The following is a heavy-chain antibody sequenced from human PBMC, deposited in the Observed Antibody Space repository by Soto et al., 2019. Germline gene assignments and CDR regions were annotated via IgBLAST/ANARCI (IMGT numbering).Heavy chain of an antibody. CDR2: IYYSGST. Sequence: TSQTHRLRYTVAWGNIGNSSYCWSCIRQPPGKGLEWIGSIYYSGSTYYNPSLKSRVTISVDTSKNQFSLKLSSVTAADTAVYYCARQGGYGDYVRYVDYWGQGTLVTVSS. J-gene: IGHJ4*02. D-gene: IGHD4-17*01. V-gene: IGHV4-39*01. CDR1: WGNIGNSSYC. CDR3: ARQGGYGDYVRYVDY.